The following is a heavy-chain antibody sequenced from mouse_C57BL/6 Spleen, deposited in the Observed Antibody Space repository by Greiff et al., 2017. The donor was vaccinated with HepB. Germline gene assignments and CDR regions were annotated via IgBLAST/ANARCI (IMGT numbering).Heavy chain of an antibody. CDR3: ARPFYYGSSYDMDY. D-gene: IGHD1-1*01. CDR2: ISSGGSYT. Sequence: EVMLVESGGDLVKPGGSLKLSCAASGFTFSSYGMSWVRQTPDKRLEWVATISSGGSYTYYPDSVKGRFTISRDNAKNTLYLQMSSLKSEDTAMYYCARPFYYGSSYDMDYWGQGTTLTVSS. CDR1: GFTFSSYG. J-gene: IGHJ2*01. V-gene: IGHV5-6*01.